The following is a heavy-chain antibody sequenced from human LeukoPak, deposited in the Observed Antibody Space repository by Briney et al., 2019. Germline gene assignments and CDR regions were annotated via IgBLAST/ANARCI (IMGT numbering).Heavy chain of an antibody. CDR2: ISSSSGTI. CDR1: GFTVSSNY. CDR3: ARAAYNAADY. D-gene: IGHD5-24*01. J-gene: IGHJ4*02. V-gene: IGHV3-48*02. Sequence: GGPLTLPCAPSGFTVSSNYMSWVRQATGKGLEWVSYISSSSGTIYYADSVKGRFTISRDNAKNSLYLQMNSLRDEDTAVYYCARAAYNAADYWGLGTLVTVSS.